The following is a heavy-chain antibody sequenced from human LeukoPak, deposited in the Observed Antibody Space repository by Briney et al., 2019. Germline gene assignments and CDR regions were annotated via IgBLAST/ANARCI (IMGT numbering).Heavy chain of an antibody. D-gene: IGHD2-2*01. CDR2: IYYSGST. Sequence: SETLSLTCTVSGGSISIYYWSWIRQPPGKGLEWIGYIYYSGSTNYNPSLKSRVTISVDPSKNQFSLKLSSVTAADTAVYYCARTLWYCSSTSCPYYYYMDVWGKGNTVTVSS. CDR1: GGSISIYY. CDR3: ARTLWYCSSTSCPYYYYMDV. J-gene: IGHJ6*03. V-gene: IGHV4-59*01.